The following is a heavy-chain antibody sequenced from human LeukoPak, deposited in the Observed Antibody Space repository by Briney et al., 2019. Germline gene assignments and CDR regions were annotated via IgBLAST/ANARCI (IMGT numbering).Heavy chain of an antibody. CDR3: AGFIVVVPAAMWENWFDP. CDR2: IYTSGST. CDR1: GGSISSYY. D-gene: IGHD2-2*01. J-gene: IGHJ5*02. V-gene: IGHV4-4*07. Sequence: SETLSLTCTASGGSISSYYWSWTRQPAGKGLEWIGRIYTSGSTNYNPSLKSRVTMSVDTSKNQFSLKLSSVTAADTAVCYCAGFIVVVPAAMWENWFDPWGREPWSPSPQ.